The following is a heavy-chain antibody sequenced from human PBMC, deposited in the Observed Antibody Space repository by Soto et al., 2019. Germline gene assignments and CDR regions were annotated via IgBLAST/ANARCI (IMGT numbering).Heavy chain of an antibody. D-gene: IGHD1-7*01. CDR2: VNPKRGGT. CDR1: GYTFTGYY. J-gene: IGHJ3*02. CDR3: AREGTFYTAFDI. V-gene: IGHV1-2*02. Sequence: ASVKVSCKASGYTFTGYYIHWLRQAPGQGLEWMRWVNPKRGGTSYAQKFQGRVTVTRDTSISTAYMELSRLRSDGTAVYYCAREGTFYTAFDIWGQGTMVTVSS.